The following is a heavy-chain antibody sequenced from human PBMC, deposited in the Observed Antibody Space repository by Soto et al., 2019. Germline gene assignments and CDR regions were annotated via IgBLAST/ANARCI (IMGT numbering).Heavy chain of an antibody. CDR1: GFTFSSYS. J-gene: IGHJ4*02. D-gene: IGHD3-9*01. V-gene: IGHV3-23*01. CDR3: AKPIRYFDWLFSGY. Sequence: PGGSLRLSCAASGFTFSSYSMSWVRQAPGKGLEWVSAISGSGGSTYYADSVKGRFTISRDNSKNTLYLQMNSLRAEDTAVYYCAKPIRYFDWLFSGYWGQGTLVTVSS. CDR2: ISGSGGST.